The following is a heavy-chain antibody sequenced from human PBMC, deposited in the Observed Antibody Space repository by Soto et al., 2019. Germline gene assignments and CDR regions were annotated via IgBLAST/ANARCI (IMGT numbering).Heavy chain of an antibody. D-gene: IGHD4-17*01. V-gene: IGHV4-59*01. CDR1: GGSISSYY. CDR3: ARHLYGDYLIGWFDP. CDR2: IYYSGST. Sequence: SETLSLTCTVSGGSISSYYWSWIRQPPGKGLEWIGYIYYSGSTNYNPSLKSRVTISVDTSKNQFSLKLSSVTAADTAVYYCARHLYGDYLIGWFDPWGQGTLVTVSS. J-gene: IGHJ5*02.